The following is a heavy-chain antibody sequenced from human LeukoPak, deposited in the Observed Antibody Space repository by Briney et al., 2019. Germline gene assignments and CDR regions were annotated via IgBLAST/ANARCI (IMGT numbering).Heavy chain of an antibody. J-gene: IGHJ4*02. V-gene: IGHV3-66*02. CDR3: ARGTYGNYYFDY. CDR2: IYSGGST. D-gene: IGHD3-10*01. CDR1: GFTVSGNY. Sequence: GGSLRLSCAASGFTVSGNYMSWVRQAPGKGLEWVSVIYSGGSTYYAVSVKGRFTISRDNSKNTLFLQMNSLRPEDTAVYYCARGTYGNYYFDYWGQGTLVTVSS.